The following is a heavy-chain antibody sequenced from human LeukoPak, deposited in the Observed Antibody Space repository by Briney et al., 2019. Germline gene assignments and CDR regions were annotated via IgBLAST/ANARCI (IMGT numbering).Heavy chain of an antibody. J-gene: IGHJ6*03. V-gene: IGHV3-21*01. Sequence: GGSLRLSCVASGFIFSSYSMNWVRQAPGKGLEWVSSISSSSSYIYYADSVKSRFTISRDNAKNSLYLQMDSLGPEDTAVYYCARDPYSGNYGNDYYYYMDVWGKGTTVTISS. CDR2: ISSSSSYI. D-gene: IGHD1-26*01. CDR1: GFIFSSYS. CDR3: ARDPYSGNYGNDYYYYMDV.